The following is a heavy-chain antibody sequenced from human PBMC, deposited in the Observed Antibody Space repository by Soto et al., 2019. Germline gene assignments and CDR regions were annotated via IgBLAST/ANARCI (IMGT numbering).Heavy chain of an antibody. Sequence: GASVKVSCKASGFTFTSSAVQWVRQARGQRLEWIGWIVVGSGNTNYAQKFQERVTITRDMSTSTAYMELSSLRSEDTAVYYCAAEEENYYDSSGRPLDAFDIWGQGTMVTVSS. D-gene: IGHD3-22*01. CDR2: IVVGSGNT. J-gene: IGHJ3*02. CDR3: AAEEENYYDSSGRPLDAFDI. CDR1: GFTFTSSA. V-gene: IGHV1-58*01.